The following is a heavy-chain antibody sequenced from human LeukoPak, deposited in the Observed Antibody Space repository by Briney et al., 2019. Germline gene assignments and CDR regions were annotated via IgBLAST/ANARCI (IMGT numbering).Heavy chain of an antibody. D-gene: IGHD4-17*01. Sequence: GGSLRLSCAASGFTFSSYAMNWVRQAPGKGLQWVSSISDSGDSTYYADSVKGRFTISRDTSKNTLFLQMNSLRAEDTAVYYCARDQTYCDYSGFDSWGQGTLVTVSS. CDR1: GFTFSSYA. V-gene: IGHV3-23*01. J-gene: IGHJ5*01. CDR3: ARDQTYCDYSGFDS. CDR2: ISDSGDST.